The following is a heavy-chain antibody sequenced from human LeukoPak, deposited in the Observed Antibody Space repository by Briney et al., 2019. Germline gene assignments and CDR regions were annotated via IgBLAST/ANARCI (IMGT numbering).Heavy chain of an antibody. J-gene: IGHJ4*02. CDR2: INHSGST. CDR3: ARGFMKWLRPYYFDY. V-gene: IGHV4-39*07. CDR1: GGSISSSSYY. D-gene: IGHD5-12*01. Sequence: PSETLSLTCTVSGGSISSSSYYWGWIRQPPGKGLEWIGEINHSGSTNYNPSLKSRVTISVDTSKNQFSLKLSSVTAADTAVYYCARGFMKWLRPYYFDYWGQGTLVTVSS.